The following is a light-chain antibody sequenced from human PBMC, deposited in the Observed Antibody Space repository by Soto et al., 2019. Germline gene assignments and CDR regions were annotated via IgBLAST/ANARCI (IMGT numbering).Light chain of an antibody. Sequence: QSVLTQPASVSGSPGQSITISCTGTSSDVGGYNDVSWYQQHPGKAPKLMISDVSNRPSGVSNRFSGSKSGNTASLTISGLQAEDEADYYCSSYTSSSTRVVFGGGTKLTVL. J-gene: IGLJ2*01. CDR3: SSYTSSSTRVV. V-gene: IGLV2-14*01. CDR1: SSDVGGYND. CDR2: DVS.